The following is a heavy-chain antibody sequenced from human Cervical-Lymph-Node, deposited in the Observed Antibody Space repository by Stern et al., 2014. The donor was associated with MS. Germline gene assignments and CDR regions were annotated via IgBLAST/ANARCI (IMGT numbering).Heavy chain of an antibody. J-gene: IGHJ4*02. Sequence: QVQLQESGPGLVKPSQTLSLTCAVTGGSIRNAEYYWSWIRQSPGKGLEWIGYIHNNGTTYYNPSLRSRLTMSVDTSKNQFSLKLRSVTAADTAVYYCSRDADGYSLVFGYWGRGTLVTVSS. V-gene: IGHV4-30-4*01. D-gene: IGHD1-26*01. CDR1: GGSIRNAEYY. CDR3: SRDADGYSLVFGY. CDR2: IHNNGTT.